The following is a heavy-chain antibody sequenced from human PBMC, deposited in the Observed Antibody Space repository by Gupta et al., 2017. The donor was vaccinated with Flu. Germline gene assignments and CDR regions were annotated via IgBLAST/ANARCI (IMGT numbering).Heavy chain of an antibody. J-gene: IGHJ4*02. CDR1: GLTFSDYA. V-gene: IGHV3-23*01. CDR2: IAGAGDRT. Sequence: EVQLLESGGGLVQPGGSLRLSCAVSGLTFSDYAMNWVLQAPGKGLEWVSSIAGAGDRTYYADSVMGRFTISRDNSKNTLYLQMNSLRGDDTASYYCTKDRSGNPAIDYWGQGTLVTVSA. D-gene: IGHD6-13*01. CDR3: TKDRSGNPAIDY.